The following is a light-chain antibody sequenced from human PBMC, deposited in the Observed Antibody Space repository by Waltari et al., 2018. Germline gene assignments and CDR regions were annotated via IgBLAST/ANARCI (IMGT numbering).Light chain of an antibody. Sequence: DVVMTQTHFSLSVTPGQPASISCKSSQSLLYSDGKTYLYWYLQKPGQSPHLLIYEVSSRVSGVPDRFSGSGSGTDFTLKISRVEAEDVGVYYCMQAIHLPLTFGGGTKVEIK. J-gene: IGKJ4*01. CDR3: MQAIHLPLT. V-gene: IGKV2-29*02. CDR1: QSLLYSDGKTY. CDR2: EVS.